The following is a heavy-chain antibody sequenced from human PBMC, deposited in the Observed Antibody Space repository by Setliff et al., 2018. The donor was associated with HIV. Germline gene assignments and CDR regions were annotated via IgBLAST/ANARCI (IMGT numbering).Heavy chain of an antibody. CDR1: GYSISSGYY. Sequence: SETLSLTCAVSGYSISSGYYWGWVRQSPGKGLQWIGSIYYRGSTYYNPSLKSRVTISVDTSKNQFSLKLRSVTAADTALYYCARGRYRSRWYASDHYYIDVWGKGTTVTVSS. CDR2: IYYRGST. J-gene: IGHJ6*03. D-gene: IGHD6-13*01. CDR3: ARGRYRSRWYASDHYYIDV. V-gene: IGHV4-38-2*01.